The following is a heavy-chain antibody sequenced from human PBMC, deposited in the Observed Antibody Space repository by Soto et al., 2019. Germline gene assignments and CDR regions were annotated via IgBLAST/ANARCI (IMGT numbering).Heavy chain of an antibody. Sequence: QVQLVQSGAEEKKPGASVKVSCKASGYTFTNYATHWVRQAPGQRLEWMGWINAGNGNTKYSQKFQGRVTITSDTSASTAYMELSSLRSEDTAVYYCARVSGYYFLDYWGQGTLVTVSS. J-gene: IGHJ4*02. V-gene: IGHV1-3*05. CDR1: GYTFTNYA. D-gene: IGHD5-12*01. CDR2: INAGNGNT. CDR3: ARVSGYYFLDY.